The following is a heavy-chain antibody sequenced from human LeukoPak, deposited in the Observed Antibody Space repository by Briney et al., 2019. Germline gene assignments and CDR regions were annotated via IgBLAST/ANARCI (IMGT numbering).Heavy chain of an antibody. V-gene: IGHV1-18*01. Sequence: ASVEVSCKASGYTFTSYGISWVRQAPGQGLEWMGWISAYNGNTNYAQKLQGRVTMTTDTSTSTAYMELRSLRSDDTAVYYCARGGYNWNLYYYYYMDVWGKGTTVTVSS. CDR3: ARGGYNWNLYYYYYMDV. J-gene: IGHJ6*03. CDR1: GYTFTSYG. D-gene: IGHD1-20*01. CDR2: ISAYNGNT.